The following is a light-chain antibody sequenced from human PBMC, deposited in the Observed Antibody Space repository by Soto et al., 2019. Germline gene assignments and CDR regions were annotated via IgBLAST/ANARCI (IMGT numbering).Light chain of an antibody. CDR2: DAY. CDR3: QQYNSYPWT. Sequence: IQMTPFPSTLSASVGDRGTITCRASQSISSWLAWYQQKPGKAHKLLIYDAYSLESGVQSRFSGSGSGTEFTLTIASLQPDDFATYYCQQYNSYPWTFGQGTKVDIK. CDR1: QSISSW. J-gene: IGKJ1*01. V-gene: IGKV1-5*01.